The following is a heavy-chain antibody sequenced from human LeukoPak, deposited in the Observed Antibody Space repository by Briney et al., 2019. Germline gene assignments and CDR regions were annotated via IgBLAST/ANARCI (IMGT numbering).Heavy chain of an antibody. CDR1: GFTFSSCA. D-gene: IGHD1-26*01. CDR3: AKDRSSGSYPRGNEY. V-gene: IGHV3-23*01. J-gene: IGHJ4*02. CDR2: ISGDGGGR. Sequence: GGSLRLSCAASGFTFSSCAMSWVRQVPGKGLEWASGISGDGGGRYYADSVKGRFTISRDNSNNTLYLQMNSLRAEDTAVYYCAKDRSSGSYPRGNEYWGRGTLVTVSS.